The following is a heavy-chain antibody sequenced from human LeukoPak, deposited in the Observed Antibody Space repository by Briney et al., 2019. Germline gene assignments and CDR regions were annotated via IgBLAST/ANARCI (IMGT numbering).Heavy chain of an antibody. Sequence: GGSLRLSCAASGFTFSSYGMHWVRQAPGKGLEWVAVISYDGSNKYYADSVKGRFTISRDNSKNTLYLQMNSLRAEDTAVYYCAREGGSSHFDYWGQGTLVTVSS. J-gene: IGHJ4*02. D-gene: IGHD6-13*01. CDR3: AREGGSSHFDY. V-gene: IGHV3-30*03. CDR2: ISYDGSNK. CDR1: GFTFSSYG.